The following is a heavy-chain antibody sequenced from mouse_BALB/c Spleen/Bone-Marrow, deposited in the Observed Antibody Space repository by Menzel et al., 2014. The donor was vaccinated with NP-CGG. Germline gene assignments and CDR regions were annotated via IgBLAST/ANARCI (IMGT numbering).Heavy chain of an antibody. CDR1: GYSFTDYT. V-gene: IGHV1-26*01. D-gene: IGHD1-1*01. CDR3: ATYYGSGWYFDV. J-gene: IGHJ1*01. CDR2: INPYNGGT. Sequence: EVQLQQSGPGLVKPGASMKISCKASGYSFTDYTMTWVKQSHGKNLEWIGLINPYNGGTGYNQKFKGKATLTVDKSSSTAYMDLLSLTSEDSAVCYCATYYGSGWYFDVWGAGTTVTVSS.